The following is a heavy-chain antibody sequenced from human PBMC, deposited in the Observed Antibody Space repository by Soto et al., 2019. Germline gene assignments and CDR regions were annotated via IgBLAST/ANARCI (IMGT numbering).Heavy chain of an antibody. V-gene: IGHV3-48*02. Sequence: EVQLVESGGGLVQPGGSLRLSCAASGFTFSSYSMNWVRQAPGKGLEWVSYISSSSGTIYYADSVQGRFTISRDNAKNSLYLQMNSLRDADTAVYYCSRDQPPGDVWGQGTTVTVSS. J-gene: IGHJ6*02. CDR3: SRDQPPGDV. CDR1: GFTFSSYS. CDR2: ISSSSGTI.